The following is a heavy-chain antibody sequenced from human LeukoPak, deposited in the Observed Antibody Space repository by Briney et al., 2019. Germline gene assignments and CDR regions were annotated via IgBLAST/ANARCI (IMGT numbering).Heavy chain of an antibody. J-gene: IGHJ4*02. CDR3: AREGGGYCSSTSCYPDY. V-gene: IGHV4-34*01. CDR2: INHSGST. Sequence: SETLSLTCAVYGGSFSGYYWSWIRQPPGKGLEWIGEINHSGSTNYNPYLKSRVTISVDTSKNQFSLKLSSVTAADTAVYYCAREGGGYCSSTSCYPDYWGQGTLVTVSS. D-gene: IGHD2-2*01. CDR1: GGSFSGYY.